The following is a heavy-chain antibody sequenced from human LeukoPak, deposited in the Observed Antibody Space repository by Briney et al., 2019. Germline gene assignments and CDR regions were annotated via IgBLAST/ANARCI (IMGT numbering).Heavy chain of an antibody. D-gene: IGHD1-26*01. V-gene: IGHV1-46*01. J-gene: IGHJ6*02. CDR2: INPSGGST. CDR3: ARQWELLIDYYGMDV. Sequence: ASVKVSCKASGYTFTSYYMHWVRQAPGQGLEWMGIINPSGGSTSYAQKFQGRVTMTRDTSISTAYMELSRLRSDDTAVYYCARQWELLIDYYGMDVWGQGTTVTVSS. CDR1: GYTFTSYY.